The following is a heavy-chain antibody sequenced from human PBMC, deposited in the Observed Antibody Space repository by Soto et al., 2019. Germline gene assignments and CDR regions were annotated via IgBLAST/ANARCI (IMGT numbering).Heavy chain of an antibody. V-gene: IGHV1-46*03. J-gene: IGHJ3*02. CDR3: ARDLYWSSTSCYEDPDAFDI. CDR1: GYTFTSYH. CDR2: INPSGGST. D-gene: IGHD2-2*01. Sequence: GASVKVSCKASGYTFTSYHMHWVRQAPGQGLEWMGIINPSGGSTSYAQKFQGRVTMTRDTSTSTVYMELSSLRSEDTAVYYCARDLYWSSTSCYEDPDAFDIWGQGTMVTVSS.